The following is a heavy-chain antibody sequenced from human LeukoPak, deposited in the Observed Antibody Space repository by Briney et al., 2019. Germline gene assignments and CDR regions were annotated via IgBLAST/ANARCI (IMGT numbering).Heavy chain of an antibody. CDR2: IYHSGSI. CDR3: ARAIRTGLGIGSFDG. D-gene: IGHD7-27*01. J-gene: IGHJ4*02. Sequence: SETLSLTCTVSGYSISNGYFWGWIRQPPGKGLECIGTIYHSGSIYYNPSLKGRVTISVDTSKNQFSLKLNSPTAADTAVYYCARAIRTGLGIGSFDGWGQGTLVTVSS. CDR1: GYSISNGYF. V-gene: IGHV4-38-2*02.